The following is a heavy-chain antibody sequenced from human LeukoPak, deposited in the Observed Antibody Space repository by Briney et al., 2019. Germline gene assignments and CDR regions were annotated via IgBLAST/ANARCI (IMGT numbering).Heavy chain of an antibody. Sequence: PGGSLRLSCAASGSTFSSDAMSWVRQAPGKGLVWVSRINSDGSSTSYADSVKGRFTISRDNAKNTLYLQMNSLRAEDTAVYYCARASSGWYEGYYYYGMDVWGQGTTVTVSS. D-gene: IGHD6-19*01. CDR2: INSDGSST. CDR3: ARASSGWYEGYYYYGMDV. J-gene: IGHJ6*02. CDR1: GSTFSSDA. V-gene: IGHV3-74*01.